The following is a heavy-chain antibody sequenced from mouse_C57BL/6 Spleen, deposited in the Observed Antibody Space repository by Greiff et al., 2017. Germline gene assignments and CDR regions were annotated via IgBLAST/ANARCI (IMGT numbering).Heavy chain of an antibody. V-gene: IGHV5-9*01. CDR2: ISGGGGNT. Sequence: EVQLVESGGGLVKPGGSLKLSCAASGFTFSSYTMSWVRQTPEKRLEWVATISGGGGNTNYPDSVKGRFTISRDNAKNTLYLQMSGLSSEDTALYYCARHRNVGWFAYWGQGTLVTVSA. CDR1: GFTFSSYT. CDR3: ARHRNVGWFAY. J-gene: IGHJ3*01.